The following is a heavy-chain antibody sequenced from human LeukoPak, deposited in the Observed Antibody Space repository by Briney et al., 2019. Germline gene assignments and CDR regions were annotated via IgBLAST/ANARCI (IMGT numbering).Heavy chain of an antibody. D-gene: IGHD2-21*02. V-gene: IGHV4-34*01. CDR1: GGSFSGYY. Sequence: SETLSLTCAGYGGSFSGYYWSWIRQPPGKGLEWIGEINHSGSTNYNPSLKSRVTISVDTSKNQFSLKLSSVTAADTAVYYCARGRGLHIVVVTASFRGNFDYWGQGTLVTVSS. CDR2: INHSGST. CDR3: ARGRGLHIVVVTASFRGNFDY. J-gene: IGHJ4*02.